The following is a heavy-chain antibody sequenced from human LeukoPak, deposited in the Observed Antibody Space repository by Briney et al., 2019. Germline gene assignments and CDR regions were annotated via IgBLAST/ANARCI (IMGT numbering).Heavy chain of an antibody. Sequence: GGSLRLSCAASGFTFSSYSMNWVRQAPGKGLEWVSSISSSSSYIYYADSVKGRFTISRDNAKNSLYLQMNSLRAEDTAVYYCARVLSYYYDSSGYPDYLGQGTLVTVSS. V-gene: IGHV3-21*01. CDR2: ISSSSSYI. J-gene: IGHJ4*02. CDR1: GFTFSSYS. D-gene: IGHD3-22*01. CDR3: ARVLSYYYDSSGYPDY.